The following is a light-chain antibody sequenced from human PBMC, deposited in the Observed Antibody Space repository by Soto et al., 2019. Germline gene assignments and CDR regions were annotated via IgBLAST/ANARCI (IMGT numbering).Light chain of an antibody. CDR2: AAS. CDR1: RYIRSD. J-gene: IGKJ1*01. V-gene: IGKV1-6*01. CDR3: LHDYNYPWT. Sequence: IQMTQSPSSLSASVGDRVTITCRASRYIRSDLSWYQQRPGQAPTVWIYAASILQSGVPSRFSGSGSGTDFTLTISSLQADDFVTYYCLHDYNYPWTFGQGTKVEIK.